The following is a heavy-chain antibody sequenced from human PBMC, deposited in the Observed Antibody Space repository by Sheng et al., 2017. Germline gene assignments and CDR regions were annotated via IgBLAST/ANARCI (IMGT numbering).Heavy chain of an antibody. J-gene: IGHJ4*02. D-gene: IGHD3-3*01. CDR2: ISGSGSST. CDR3: ARGIWSGYGPNDY. Sequence: EVQLLESGGGLIQPGGSLRLSCAASGFTFSSYAMTWVRQAPGKGLEWVSGISGSGSSTYYADSVKGRFTISRDNSKDTVYLQMNSLRAEDTAVYYCARGIWSGYGPNDYWGQGTLVSVSS. CDR1: GFTFSSYA. V-gene: IGHV3-23*01.